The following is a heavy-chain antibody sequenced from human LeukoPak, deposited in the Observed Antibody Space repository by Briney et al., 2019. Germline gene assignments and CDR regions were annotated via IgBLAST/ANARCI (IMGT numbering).Heavy chain of an antibody. D-gene: IGHD5-24*01. CDR3: AREGDGYNSPIDY. Sequence: GGSLRLSCAASGFTLSSYSLNWVRQAPGKGLEWVSSITSSSSYIYYTDSVKGRFTISRDNAKNSLFLQMNSLRADDTAVYYCAREGDGYNSPIDYWGQGTLVTVSS. CDR2: ITSSSSYI. J-gene: IGHJ4*02. CDR1: GFTLSSYS. V-gene: IGHV3-21*01.